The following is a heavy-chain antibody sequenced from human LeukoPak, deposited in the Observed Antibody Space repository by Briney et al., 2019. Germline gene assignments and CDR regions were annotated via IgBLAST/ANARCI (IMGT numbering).Heavy chain of an antibody. CDR2: ISGNGDT. J-gene: IGHJ4*02. CDR1: GFTFSSYA. V-gene: IGHV3-23*01. D-gene: IGHD3-10*01. CDR3: RGKSEY. Sequence: PGGSLRLSCAASGFTFSSYAMGWVRQAPGKGLEWVSAISGNGDTYYADSVKGRFTISRDNSKNTLYLQMNSLRAEDTAVYYCRGKSEYWGQGTLVTVSS.